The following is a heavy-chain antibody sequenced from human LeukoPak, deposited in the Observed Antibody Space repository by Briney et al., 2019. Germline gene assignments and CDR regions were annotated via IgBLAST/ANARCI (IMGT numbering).Heavy chain of an antibody. V-gene: IGHV3-23*01. Sequence: GGSLRLSCAASGFTFSSYAMSWVRQAPGKGLEWVSAISGSGGGTYYADSVKGRFTISRDNSKNTLYLQMNSLRAEDTAVYYCAKDLKLYKTKRGAFDYWGQGTLVTVSS. D-gene: IGHD1-26*01. J-gene: IGHJ4*02. CDR3: AKDLKLYKTKRGAFDY. CDR1: GFTFSSYA. CDR2: ISGSGGGT.